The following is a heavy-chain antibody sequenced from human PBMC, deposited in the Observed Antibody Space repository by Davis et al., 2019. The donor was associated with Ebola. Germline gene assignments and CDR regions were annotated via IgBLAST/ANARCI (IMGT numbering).Heavy chain of an antibody. CDR1: GYSFTSYW. J-gene: IGHJ4*02. Sequence: KVSCKGSGYSFTSYWIGWVRQMPGKGLEWMGSIYPGDSEIRYSPSFQGQVTISADKSISTASLQWSSLKASDTAMYYCARQRGGTASRYFDYWGQGTLVTVSS. D-gene: IGHD1-7*01. V-gene: IGHV5-51*01. CDR3: ARQRGGTASRYFDY. CDR2: IYPGDSEI.